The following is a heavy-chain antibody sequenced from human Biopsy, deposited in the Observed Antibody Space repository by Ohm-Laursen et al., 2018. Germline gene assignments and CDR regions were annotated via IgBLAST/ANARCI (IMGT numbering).Heavy chain of an antibody. V-gene: IGHV4-61*01. J-gene: IGHJ4*02. Sequence: SDTLSLTCPVSGGSVNSDSSYWSWIRQPPGKGLEWIGYISYSGSTKYNLSLKIPVTISVDTSKNQFSLKLSSVTAADTAVYYCASYSHHYYDFDYWGQGTLVTVSS. CDR3: ASYSHHYYDFDY. D-gene: IGHD3-16*01. CDR1: GGSVNSDSSY. CDR2: ISYSGST.